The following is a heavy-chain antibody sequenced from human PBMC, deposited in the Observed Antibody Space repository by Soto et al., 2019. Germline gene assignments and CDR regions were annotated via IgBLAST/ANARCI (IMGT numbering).Heavy chain of an antibody. Sequence: EVQVVESGGGLVKPGGSLRLSCTASGSPFSTYGMNWVRQAPGKGLEWVSSISNGGNYIYYADSVQGRFTISRDNAKNSLYLQMNSLRAEDTAVYFCARDESAGSSIRYWGQRTLFTVSS. CDR1: GSPFSTYG. CDR2: ISNGGNYI. D-gene: IGHD3-3*02. V-gene: IGHV3-21*01. J-gene: IGHJ4*02. CDR3: ARDESAGSSIRY.